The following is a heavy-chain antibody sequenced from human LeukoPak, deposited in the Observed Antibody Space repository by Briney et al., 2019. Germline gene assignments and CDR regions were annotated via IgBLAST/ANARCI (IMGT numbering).Heavy chain of an antibody. V-gene: IGHV4-4*07. Sequence: PSETLSLTCTVSGGSVSSNYWSWIRQPAGKGLEWIGRIYNGGRTNYNPSLESRVTISIDRSKNQFSLKLTSVTAAGTAVYYCAKSISMDFEYWGQGTLVTVSP. CDR2: IYNGGRT. J-gene: IGHJ4*02. CDR1: GGSVSSNY. D-gene: IGHD2/OR15-2a*01. CDR3: AKSISMDFEY.